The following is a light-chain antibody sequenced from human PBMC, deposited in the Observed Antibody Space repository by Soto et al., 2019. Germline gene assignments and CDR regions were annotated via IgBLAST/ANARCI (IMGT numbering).Light chain of an antibody. J-gene: IGKJ4*01. Sequence: DIQMTQSPSSLSASVGDRVTITCRASQSITTYLNWYQQKPGTAPKLLIYAASSLESGVPSRFSGSGSGTDFNLTISSLQPEDFATYFCQQTYSTPPLTFGGGTTVEIK. CDR2: AAS. CDR3: QQTYSTPPLT. CDR1: QSITTY. V-gene: IGKV1-39*01.